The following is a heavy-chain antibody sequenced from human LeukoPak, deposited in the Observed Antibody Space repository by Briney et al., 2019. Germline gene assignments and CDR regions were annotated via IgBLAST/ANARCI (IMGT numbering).Heavy chain of an antibody. CDR1: GFTFSGSA. Sequence: GGSLRLSCAASGFTFSGSAMHWVRQASGKGLESVGRIRSKANSYATAYAASVKGRFTISRDDSKNTAYLQMNSLKTEDTAVYYCTRMTTVTTWNYWGQGTLVTVSS. CDR3: TRMTTVTTWNY. J-gene: IGHJ4*02. CDR2: IRSKANSYAT. V-gene: IGHV3-73*01. D-gene: IGHD4-17*01.